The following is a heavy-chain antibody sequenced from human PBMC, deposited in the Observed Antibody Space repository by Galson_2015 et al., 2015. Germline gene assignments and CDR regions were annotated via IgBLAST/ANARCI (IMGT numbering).Heavy chain of an antibody. J-gene: IGHJ4*02. V-gene: IGHV5-51*03. Sequence: QSGAEVKKPGESLLISCTGSGSTFPSHWVAWVRQLPGKGLEWMGIIYPGDSDTRYRPSFQGQVTISADKSINTAYLQWSSLKPSDTAMYYCARLGETTVTTGFDYWGQGTLVTVSS. CDR1: GSTFPSHW. CDR2: IYPGDSDT. D-gene: IGHD4-17*01. CDR3: ARLGETTVTTGFDY.